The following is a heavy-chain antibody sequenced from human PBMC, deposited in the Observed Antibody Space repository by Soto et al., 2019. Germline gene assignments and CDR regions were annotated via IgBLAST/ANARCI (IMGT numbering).Heavy chain of an antibody. J-gene: IGHJ5*02. Sequence: PSETLSLTCAVSGASTSRSTWWSWVRQSPGKGLEWIGAIYHSGTTNYNPSLRSRVTISVDRAKNQFSLILKSVTAADSAIYYCARDVLPVSWGSGPDFVVGGSRRFDPWGRGALVTVSS. D-gene: IGHD3-16*01. CDR2: IYHSGTT. CDR3: ARDVLPVSWGSGPDFVVGGSRRFDP. V-gene: IGHV4-4*02. CDR1: GASTSRSTW.